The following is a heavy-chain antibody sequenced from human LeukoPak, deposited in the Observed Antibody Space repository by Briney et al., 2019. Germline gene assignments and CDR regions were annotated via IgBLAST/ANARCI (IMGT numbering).Heavy chain of an antibody. CDR1: EFTFSNYW. Sequence: PGGSLRLSCVASEFTFSNYWMHWVRQAPGKGLVWVSRINSDGSSTTYADSVKGRFNISSDNAKNTLYLQMNSLRAEDTALYYCAREVGSGNSDRYFDYWGQGTLVTVSS. J-gene: IGHJ4*02. D-gene: IGHD3-10*01. CDR3: AREVGSGNSDRYFDY. CDR2: INSDGSST. V-gene: IGHV3-74*01.